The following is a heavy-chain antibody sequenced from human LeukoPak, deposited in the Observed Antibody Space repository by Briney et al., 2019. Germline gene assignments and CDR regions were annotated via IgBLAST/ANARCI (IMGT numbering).Heavy chain of an antibody. V-gene: IGHV4-39*01. J-gene: IGHJ4*02. Sequence: PSETLSLTCTVSGGSISSSSYYWGWIRQPPGKGLEWIGSIYYSGSTYYNPYLKSRVTISVDTSKNQFSLKLSSVTAADTAVYYCARLRDGYNYFDYWGQGTLVTVSS. CDR3: ARLRDGYNYFDY. CDR1: GGSISSSSYY. D-gene: IGHD5-24*01. CDR2: IYYSGST.